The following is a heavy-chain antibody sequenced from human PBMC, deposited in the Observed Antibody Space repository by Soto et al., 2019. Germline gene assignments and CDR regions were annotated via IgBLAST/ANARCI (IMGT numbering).Heavy chain of an antibody. J-gene: IGHJ4*02. D-gene: IGHD3-16*02. CDR2: IYYSGST. V-gene: IGHV4-30-4*01. CDR3: ARHNDVSSVXDY. CDR1: GGSISSGDYY. Sequence: SETLSLTCTVSGGSISSGDYYWSWIRQPPGKGLEWIGYIYYSGSTYYNPSLKSRVTISVDTSKNQFSLKLSSVTAADTAVYYCARHNDVSSVXDYWGQGTLVTVSS.